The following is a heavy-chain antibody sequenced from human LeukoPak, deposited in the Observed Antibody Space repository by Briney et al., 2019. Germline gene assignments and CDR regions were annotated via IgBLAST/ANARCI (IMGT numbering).Heavy chain of an antibody. Sequence: SETLSLTCTASGGSISSYYWSWIRQPPGKGLEWIGYIYYSGSTNYNPSLKSRVTISVDTSKNQFSLKLSSVTAADTAVYYCARLVGARGIAAAGTPSTYYFDYWGQGTLVTVSS. J-gene: IGHJ4*02. CDR1: GGSISSYY. D-gene: IGHD6-13*01. CDR2: IYYSGST. V-gene: IGHV4-59*08. CDR3: ARLVGARGIAAAGTPSTYYFDY.